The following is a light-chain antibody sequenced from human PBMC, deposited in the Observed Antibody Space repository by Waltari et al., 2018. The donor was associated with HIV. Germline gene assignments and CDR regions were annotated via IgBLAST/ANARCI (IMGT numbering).Light chain of an antibody. J-gene: IGLJ3*02. CDR1: SSAIGGYNY. CDR3: ASYGGTNDLV. V-gene: IGLV2-8*01. CDR2: EVT. Sequence: QSALTQPPSASGSPGQSVAISCTGTSSAIGGYNYVSWYQHHPGKAPKLMIFEVTKRPSGVPYRFSGSKAGNTASLTVSGLQAEDEADYYCASYGGTNDLVFGGGTKLTVL.